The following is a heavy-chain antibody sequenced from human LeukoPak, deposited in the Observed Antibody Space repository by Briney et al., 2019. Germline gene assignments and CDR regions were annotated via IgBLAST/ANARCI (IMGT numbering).Heavy chain of an antibody. CDR3: ARDKGYYGSRIGSKFDY. CDR1: GGSFSNYY. J-gene: IGHJ4*02. D-gene: IGHD3-10*01. Sequence: PSETLSLTCAVYGGSFSNYYWSWIRQPPGKGLEWIGYIYYSGSTYYNPSLRSRVTISVDTSKNQFSLKLSSVTAADTAVYYCARDKGYYGSRIGSKFDYWGQGTLVTVSS. V-gene: IGHV4-59*01. CDR2: IYYSGST.